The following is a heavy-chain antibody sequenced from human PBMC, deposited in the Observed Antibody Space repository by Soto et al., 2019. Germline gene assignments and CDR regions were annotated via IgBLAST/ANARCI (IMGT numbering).Heavy chain of an antibody. J-gene: IGHJ6*02. CDR2: MHHSGGT. V-gene: IGHV4-4*02. CDR3: ATQGFYRMGV. CDR1: GGSITGDNW. Sequence: QVQLQESGPGLVQPSGTLSLTCAVSGGSITGDNWWSWVRQPPGKGLEWIGVMHHSGGTNDNPSLKSRVTISVDKSKNQFSLKLNSVTAADTAMFYCATQGFYRMGVWGQGTTVTVSS.